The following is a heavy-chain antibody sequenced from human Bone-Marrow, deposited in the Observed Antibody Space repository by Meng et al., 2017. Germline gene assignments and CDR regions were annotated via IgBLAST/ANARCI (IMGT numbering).Heavy chain of an antibody. D-gene: IGHD6-6*01. J-gene: IGHJ5*02. CDR1: GGSISSGDYY. Sequence: QVQLQESGPGLVKPSQTLSLTCTVSGGSISSGDYYWTWIRQPPGKGLEWIGYIYYSGSTYYNPSLNSRLTISVDTSKNQFSLKLSSVTAADTAVYYCARGKSSSSPPFDPWGQGTLVTVSS. CDR2: IYYSGST. V-gene: IGHV4-30-4*01. CDR3: ARGKSSSSPPFDP.